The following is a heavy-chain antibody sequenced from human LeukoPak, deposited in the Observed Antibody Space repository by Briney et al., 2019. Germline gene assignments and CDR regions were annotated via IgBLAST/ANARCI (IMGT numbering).Heavy chain of an antibody. CDR2: ISSSSSYI. D-gene: IGHD3-3*01. Sequence: GSLRLSCAASGFTFSSYSMNWVRQAPGKGLEWVSSISSSSSYIYYADSVKGRFTISRENAKNSLYLQMNSLRAEDTAVYYCARGGGSESYDFDYWGQGTLVTVSS. CDR3: ARGGGSESYDFDY. CDR1: GFTFSSYS. V-gene: IGHV3-21*01. J-gene: IGHJ4*02.